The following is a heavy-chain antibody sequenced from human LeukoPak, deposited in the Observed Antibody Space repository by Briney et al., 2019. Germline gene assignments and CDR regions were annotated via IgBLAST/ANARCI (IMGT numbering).Heavy chain of an antibody. Sequence: PSETLSLTCSVSGGSISSFYWSWIRQPPGKGLEWIGHFSNSGNTKYNPSLQSRVTMSADTSKNQLSLVLSSATAADTAVYHCARHLYRGWHLDYWGQGIMVTVSS. J-gene: IGHJ4*02. V-gene: IGHV4-59*08. CDR3: ARHLYRGWHLDY. CDR1: GGSISSFY. D-gene: IGHD6-19*01. CDR2: FSNSGNT.